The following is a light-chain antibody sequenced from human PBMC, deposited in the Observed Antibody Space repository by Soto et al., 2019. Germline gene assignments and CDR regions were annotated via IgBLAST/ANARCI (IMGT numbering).Light chain of an antibody. CDR3: KKYNTYSPWT. J-gene: IGKJ1*01. CDR1: QSISSW. V-gene: IGKV1-5*03. Sequence: DIQMTQSPSTLSASAGDRVTITCRASQSISSWLAWYQQKPGKAPKLLIYKASSLESGVPSRFSGSGSGTEFTLTISSLQPDDFATYYCKKYNTYSPWTFGQGPKVEIK. CDR2: KAS.